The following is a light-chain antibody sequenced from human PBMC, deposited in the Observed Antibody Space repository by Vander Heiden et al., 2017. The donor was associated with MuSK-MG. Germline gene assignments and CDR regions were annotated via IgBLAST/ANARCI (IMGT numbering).Light chain of an antibody. CDR3: QQSYSTPPYT. CDR2: AGS. Sequence: DIQMTQSPSSLSASVGDRVTITCRASQSISTYLNWYQQKPGKAPKLLIYAGSSLQSGVPSRFSGSGSGTDFTLTISSLQPEDFATYYCQQSYSTPPYTFGQETKLEIK. V-gene: IGKV1-39*01. CDR1: QSISTY. J-gene: IGKJ2*01.